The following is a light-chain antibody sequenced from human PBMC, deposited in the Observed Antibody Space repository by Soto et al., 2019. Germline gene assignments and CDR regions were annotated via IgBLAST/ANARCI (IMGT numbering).Light chain of an antibody. CDR1: QSVSNY. V-gene: IGKV3-11*01. Sequence: EIVLTQSPATLSLSPGDRVTLSCRASQSVSNYLSWYQQKPGQAPRPLIYEASKRATGIPARFSGSGSGTEFTLTISSLETEDFAVYFCQQYSRWPRETFGPGTKVDIK. CDR2: EAS. CDR3: QQYSRWPRET. J-gene: IGKJ3*01.